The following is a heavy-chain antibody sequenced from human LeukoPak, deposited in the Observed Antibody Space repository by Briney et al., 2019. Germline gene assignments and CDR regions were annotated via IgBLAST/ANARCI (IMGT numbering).Heavy chain of an antibody. J-gene: IGHJ4*02. V-gene: IGHV4-59*01. CDR1: GGSISSYY. D-gene: IGHD2-15*01. CDR3: ASHSGAYYFDY. CDR2: IYYSRST. Sequence: SETLSLTCTVSGGSISSYYWGWIRQPPGKGLEWIGYIYYSRSTDYNPSLKSRVTISVDTSKNQFSLKLSSVTAADTAVYYCASHSGAYYFDYWGQGTLVNVSS.